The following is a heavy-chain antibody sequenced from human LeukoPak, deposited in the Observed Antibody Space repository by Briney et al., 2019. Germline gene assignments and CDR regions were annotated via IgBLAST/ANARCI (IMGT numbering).Heavy chain of an antibody. V-gene: IGHV1-2*02. J-gene: IGHJ4*02. D-gene: IGHD5-12*01. CDR2: IDPNSGGT. CDR3: ASGDIVATIPQGYFDY. CDR1: GYTFTGYY. Sequence: ASVKVSCKASGYTFTGYYMHWVRQAPGQGLEWMGWIDPNSGGTNYAQKFQGRVTMTRDTSISTAYMELSRLRSDGTAVYYCASGDIVATIPQGYFDYWGQGTLVTVSS.